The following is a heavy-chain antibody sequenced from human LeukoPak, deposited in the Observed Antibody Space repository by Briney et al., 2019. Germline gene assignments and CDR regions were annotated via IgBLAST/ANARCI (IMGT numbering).Heavy chain of an antibody. V-gene: IGHV1-69*06. CDR1: GGTFSSYA. J-gene: IGHJ4*02. CDR3: AREEMATIGIDY. D-gene: IGHD5-24*01. CDR2: IIPIFGTA. Sequence: ASVKVSCKASGGTFSSYAISWVRQAPGQGLEWMGGIIPIFGTANYAQKFQGRVTITADKSTSTAYMELSSLRSEDTAVYYCAREEMATIGIDYWGQGTLVTVSS.